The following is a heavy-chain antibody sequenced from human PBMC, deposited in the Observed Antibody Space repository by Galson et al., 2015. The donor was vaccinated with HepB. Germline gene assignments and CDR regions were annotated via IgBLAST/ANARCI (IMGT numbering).Heavy chain of an antibody. V-gene: IGHV3-7*03. Sequence: SLRLSCATSGFTFSNYWMSWVRQAPGKGLEWVANIKQEGSEKYYVDSVKGRCTISRDNANNLLYLQLNSLRVEDTAVYFCATSFDFWTTLGGYWGQGALVTVSS. CDR1: GFTFSNYW. CDR2: IKQEGSEK. J-gene: IGHJ4*02. CDR3: ATSFDFWTTLGGY. D-gene: IGHD3/OR15-3a*01.